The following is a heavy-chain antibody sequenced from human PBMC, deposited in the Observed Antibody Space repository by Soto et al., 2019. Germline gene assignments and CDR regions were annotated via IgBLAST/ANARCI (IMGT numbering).Heavy chain of an antibody. CDR2: IYYSGST. CDR3: ARVSGSYAVDY. J-gene: IGHJ4*02. Sequence: SETLSLTCTVSGGSISSGGYYWSWIRQHPGKGLEWIGYIYYSGSTNYNPSLKSRVTISVDTSKNQFSLKLSSVTAADTAVDYCARVSGSYAVDYWGQGTLVTVSS. CDR1: GGSISSGGYY. D-gene: IGHD1-26*01. V-gene: IGHV4-31*03.